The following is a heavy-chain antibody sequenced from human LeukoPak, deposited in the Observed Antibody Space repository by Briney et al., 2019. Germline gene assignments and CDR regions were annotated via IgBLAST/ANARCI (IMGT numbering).Heavy chain of an antibody. V-gene: IGHV4-39*07. CDR3: ARSVGASRWVDY. CDR2: MYYSGNT. J-gene: IGHJ4*02. Sequence: SETLSLTCTVSGDSISSSGYYWGWIRQPPGKGLEWIGTMYYSGNTYYNPSLKSRVTISGDTSKNQFSLNLSSVTAADTAVYYCARSVGASRWVDYWGQGTLVTVSS. D-gene: IGHD1-26*01. CDR1: GDSISSSGYY.